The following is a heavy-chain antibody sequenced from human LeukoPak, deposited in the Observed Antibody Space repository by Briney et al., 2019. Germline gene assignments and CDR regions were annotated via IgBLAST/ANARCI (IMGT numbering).Heavy chain of an antibody. V-gene: IGHV4-59*01. CDR2: IYYSGST. J-gene: IGHJ5*02. CDR3: ARDRSVAVAGTYRGWFDP. D-gene: IGHD6-19*01. CDR1: GGSISSYY. Sequence: SETLSLTCTVSGGSISSYYWSWIRQPPGKGLEWIGYIYYSGSTNYNPSLKSRVTITVDTSKNQFSLKLSSVTAADTAVYYCARDRSVAVAGTYRGWFDPWGQGTLVTVSS.